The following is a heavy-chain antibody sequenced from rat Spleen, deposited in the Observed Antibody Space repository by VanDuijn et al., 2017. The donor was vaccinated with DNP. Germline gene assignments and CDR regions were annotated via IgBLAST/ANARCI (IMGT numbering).Heavy chain of an antibody. Sequence: QVQLKETGPGLVQPSQTLSLTCTVSGFSLSSYGVSWVRQPPGKGLEWMGRIQSGGSTDYNSALKSRLSISRDTSKSQVFLKMNSVQTEDTAMYFCARDLGAWGQGTLVTVSS. D-gene: IGHD5-1*01. CDR1: GFSLSSYG. CDR3: ARDLGA. J-gene: IGHJ3*01. CDR2: IQSGGST. V-gene: IGHV2-19*01.